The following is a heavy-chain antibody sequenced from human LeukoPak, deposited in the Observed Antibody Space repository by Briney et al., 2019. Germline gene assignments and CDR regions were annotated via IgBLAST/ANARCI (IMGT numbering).Heavy chain of an antibody. Sequence: PGGSLRLSCAASGFTLSTYSMNWVRQAPGKGLEWVSSLSGSARYIYYTDSLKGRFTISRDNAKNSLYLQMDSLTADDTAVYYCARGGPSKNPAYVRSWGQGTLVTVSS. CDR1: GFTLSTYS. J-gene: IGHJ5*02. D-gene: IGHD3-16*01. CDR2: LSGSARYI. V-gene: IGHV3-21*01. CDR3: ARGGPSKNPAYVRS.